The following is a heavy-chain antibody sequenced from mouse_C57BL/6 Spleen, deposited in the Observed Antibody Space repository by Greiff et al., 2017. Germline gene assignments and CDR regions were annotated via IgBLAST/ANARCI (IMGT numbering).Heavy chain of an antibody. V-gene: IGHV2-5*01. CDR3: AIMSSVYFDY. J-gene: IGHJ2*01. CDR2: IWRGGST. CDR1: GFSLTSYG. Sequence: VMLVESGPGLVQPSQSLSITCTVSGFSLTSYGVHWVRQSPGKGLEWLGVIWRGGSTDYNAAFMSRLGITKDNSKSQVFFKMNSLQAGDTAIYYCAIMSSVYFDYWGQGTTLTVSS.